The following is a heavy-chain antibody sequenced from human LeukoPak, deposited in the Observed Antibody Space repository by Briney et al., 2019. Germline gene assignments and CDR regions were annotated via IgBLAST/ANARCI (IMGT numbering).Heavy chain of an antibody. Sequence: GASVNVSCKASGGTFSSYAISWVRQAPGQGLEWMGGIIPIFGTANYAQKFQGRVTITADESTSTAYMELSSLRSEDTAVYYCARGQGGYSYGPAPPRYWGQGTLVTVSS. CDR3: ARGQGGYSYGPAPPRY. V-gene: IGHV1-69*13. D-gene: IGHD5-18*01. CDR2: IIPIFGTA. J-gene: IGHJ4*02. CDR1: GGTFSSYA.